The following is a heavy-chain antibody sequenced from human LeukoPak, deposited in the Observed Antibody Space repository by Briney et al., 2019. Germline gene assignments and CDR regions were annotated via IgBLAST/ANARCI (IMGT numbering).Heavy chain of an antibody. CDR3: ARGMVRGVPPSY. V-gene: IGHV4-34*01. Sequence: PSETLSLTRAVYGGSFSGYYWSWVRQPPGRGLEWIGEINHSGSTNYNPSLKSRVTISVDTSKNQFSLKLSSVTAADTAVYYCARGMVRGVPPSYWGQGTLVTVSS. J-gene: IGHJ4*02. D-gene: IGHD3-10*01. CDR1: GGSFSGYY. CDR2: INHSGST.